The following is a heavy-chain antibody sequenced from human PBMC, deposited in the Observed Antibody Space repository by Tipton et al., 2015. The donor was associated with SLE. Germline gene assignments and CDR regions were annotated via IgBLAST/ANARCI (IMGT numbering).Heavy chain of an antibody. CDR2: INVDSGAI. D-gene: IGHD3-16*01. CDR1: GNTFTGYY. Sequence: QVQLVQSGAEVKPPGASVKVSCKPSGNTFTGYYIHWVRQAPGHGLEWMGWINVDSGAINYAQKFLGRLSMTRDTSVATTYVELSRLRSDDTAVYYCARVKGYGGRHPIDSWGQGTSVTVSS. V-gene: IGHV1-2*02. J-gene: IGHJ4*02. CDR3: ARVKGYGGRHPIDS.